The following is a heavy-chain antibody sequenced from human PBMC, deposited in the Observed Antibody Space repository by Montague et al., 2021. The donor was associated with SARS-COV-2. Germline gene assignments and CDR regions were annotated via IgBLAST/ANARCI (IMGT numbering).Heavy chain of an antibody. CDR3: ASELDIQVFASGYYFGD. Sequence: SETLSLTCTVSGGSISSSSYHWGWIRQPPGKGLEWIGCIYYSGSTCYNPSLKSRVTISLDTSKNQFSLKLSSVTAADTALYYCASELDIQVFASGYYFGDWGQGTLVTVSS. CDR2: IYYSGST. J-gene: IGHJ4*02. V-gene: IGHV4-39*01. D-gene: IGHD5-12*01. CDR1: GGSISSSSYH.